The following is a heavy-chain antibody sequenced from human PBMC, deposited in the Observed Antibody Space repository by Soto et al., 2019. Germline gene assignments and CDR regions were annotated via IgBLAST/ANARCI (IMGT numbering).Heavy chain of an antibody. CDR1: GDSTSSGDYY. D-gene: IGHD2-2*01. V-gene: IGHV4-30-4*01. Sequence: PSETLSLTCTVSGDSTSSGDYYWSWIRQPPGKGLEWIGNIYYSGSTYYNPSLRSRVTISLDTSKNQFSLKLSSVTAADTAVYYCARGRVVVPAAVMFNCLDPWGQGALVTVSS. CDR3: ARGRVVVPAAVMFNCLDP. CDR2: IYYSGST. J-gene: IGHJ5*02.